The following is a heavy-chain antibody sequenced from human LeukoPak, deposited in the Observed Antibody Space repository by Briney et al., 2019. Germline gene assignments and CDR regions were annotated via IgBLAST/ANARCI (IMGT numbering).Heavy chain of an antibody. CDR2: FSYDGTNK. CDR1: GFTFSNYA. Sequence: GRSLRLSCAASGFTFSNYAMHWVRQAPGKGLEWVAVFSYDGTNKYYADSVKGRFTISRDNSKNTMYLQMKSLRAEDTPMYYCARAPMSYDSSGFGGAFDIWGQGTMVTVSS. V-gene: IGHV3-30-3*01. D-gene: IGHD3-22*01. CDR3: ARAPMSYDSSGFGGAFDI. J-gene: IGHJ3*02.